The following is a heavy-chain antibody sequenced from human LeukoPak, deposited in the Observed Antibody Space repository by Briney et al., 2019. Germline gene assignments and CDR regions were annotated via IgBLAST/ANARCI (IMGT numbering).Heavy chain of an antibody. Sequence: PSETLSLTCTVSGGSISSYYWSWIRQPPGKGLEWIGYIYYTGSTNYNPSLESRVTISVDTSKNQFSLKLSSVTAADTAVYYCVRRGEDFWSTGFDYWGQGTLVTVSS. V-gene: IGHV4-59*08. D-gene: IGHD3-3*01. J-gene: IGHJ4*02. CDR1: GGSISSYY. CDR3: VRRGEDFWSTGFDY. CDR2: IYYTGST.